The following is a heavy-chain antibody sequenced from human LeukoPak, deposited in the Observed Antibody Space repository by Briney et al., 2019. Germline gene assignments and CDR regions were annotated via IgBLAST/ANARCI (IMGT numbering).Heavy chain of an antibody. CDR3: AREGIAVAGTRGSYYFDY. CDR1: GFTFSSYG. D-gene: IGHD6-19*01. Sequence: GGSLRLSCAASGFTFSSYGMSWVRQAPGKGLEWVAVISYDGSNKYYADSVKGRFTISRDDSKNTLYLQMNSLRAEDTAVYYCAREGIAVAGTRGSYYFDYWGQGTLVTVSS. CDR2: ISYDGSNK. J-gene: IGHJ4*02. V-gene: IGHV3-30*03.